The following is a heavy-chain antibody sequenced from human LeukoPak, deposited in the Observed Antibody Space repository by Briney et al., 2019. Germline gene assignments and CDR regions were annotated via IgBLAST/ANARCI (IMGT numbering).Heavy chain of an antibody. J-gene: IGHJ4*02. Sequence: SETLSLTCAVYGGSFSGYYWSWIRQPPGKGLEWIGEISHSGSTNCNPSLKSRVTISVDTSKNQFSLKLSSVTAADTAVYYCARVAEYQSDYWGQGTLVTVSS. CDR3: ARVAEYQSDY. CDR2: ISHSGST. CDR1: GGSFSGYY. V-gene: IGHV4-34*01. D-gene: IGHD2-2*01.